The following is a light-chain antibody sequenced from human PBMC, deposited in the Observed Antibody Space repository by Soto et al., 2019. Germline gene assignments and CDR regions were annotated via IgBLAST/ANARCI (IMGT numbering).Light chain of an antibody. V-gene: IGLV2-8*01. CDR2: EVT. CDR1: SSDVGVYNF. J-gene: IGLJ1*01. Sequence: QSALTQPPSASGSPGQSVTISCTGTSSDVGVYNFVSWYQQHPGKAPKLMIYEVTKRPSGVPDRFSGSKSGNTASLTVSGLQAEDEADYYCSSYAGSNIYVFGTGTSSPS. CDR3: SSYAGSNIYV.